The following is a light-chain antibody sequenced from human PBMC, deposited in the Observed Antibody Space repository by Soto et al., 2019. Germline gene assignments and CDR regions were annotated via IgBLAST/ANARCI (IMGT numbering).Light chain of an antibody. CDR3: QQYGSSSTWT. CDR2: AAS. CDR1: QSVSSAY. V-gene: IGKV3-20*01. Sequence: EIVLTQSPGTLSLSPGERATLSCRASQSVSSAYLAWYQHKPGQPPTLLIYAASSRVTGIPDRFSGSGSGTDFTLTISRLEPEAFAVYYCQQYGSSSTWTVGPGTKVEIK. J-gene: IGKJ1*01.